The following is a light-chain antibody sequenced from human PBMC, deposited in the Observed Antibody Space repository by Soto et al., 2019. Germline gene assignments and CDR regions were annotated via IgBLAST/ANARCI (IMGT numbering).Light chain of an antibody. CDR2: AVS. J-gene: IGKJ3*01. CDR3: QQANTFSLS. Sequence: DIQMTQSPSSVSASVGDRVTITCRASQGIYNWLAWYQQKPGKAPKLLISAVSNLQSAVPSRFSGSGYGTDFTLTISSLQPEDLAPSYCQQANTFSLSLGPGTKVDI. CDR1: QGIYNW. V-gene: IGKV1D-12*01.